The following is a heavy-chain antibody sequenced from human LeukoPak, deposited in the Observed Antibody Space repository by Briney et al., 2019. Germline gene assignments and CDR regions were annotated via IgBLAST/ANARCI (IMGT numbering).Heavy chain of an antibody. CDR3: ARSLIPYSSGYAKPFDY. CDR1: GGTFSSYA. CDR2: IIPIFGTA. V-gene: IGHV1-69*01. J-gene: IGHJ4*02. Sequence: SVKVSCKASGGTFSSYAISWVRQAPGQGLEWMGGIIPIFGTANYAQKFQGRVTITADESTSTAYMELSSLRSEDTAVYYCARSLIPYSSGYAKPFDYWGQGTLVTVSS. D-gene: IGHD3-22*01.